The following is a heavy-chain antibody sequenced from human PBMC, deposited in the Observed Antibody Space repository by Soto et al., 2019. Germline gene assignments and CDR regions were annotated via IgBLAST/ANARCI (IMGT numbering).Heavy chain of an antibody. CDR2: IWYDGSNK. CDR1: GFTFSSYG. D-gene: IGHD2-15*01. Sequence: QVQLVESGGGVVQPGRSLRLSCAASGFTFSSYGMHWVRQAPGKGQEWVAVIWYDGSNKYYADSVKGRFTISRDNSKNTLYLQMNSLRAEDTAVYYCARDGDIVVVVAATGHYYGMDVWGQGTTVTVSS. V-gene: IGHV3-33*01. J-gene: IGHJ6*02. CDR3: ARDGDIVVVVAATGHYYGMDV.